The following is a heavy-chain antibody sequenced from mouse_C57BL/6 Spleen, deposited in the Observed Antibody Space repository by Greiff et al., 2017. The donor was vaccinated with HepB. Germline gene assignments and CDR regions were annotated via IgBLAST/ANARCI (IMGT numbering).Heavy chain of an antibody. J-gene: IGHJ4*01. D-gene: IGHD2-5*01. V-gene: IGHV1-59*01. CDR1: GYTFTSYW. CDR3: ARWGYSNYSYYYAMDY. CDR2: IDPSDSYT. Sequence: QVRLQQPGAELVRPGTSVKLSCKASGYTFTSYWMHWVKQRPGQGLEWIGVIDPSDSYTNYNQKFKGKATLTVDTSSSTAYMQLSSLTSEDSAVYYCARWGYSNYSYYYAMDYWGQGTSVTVSS.